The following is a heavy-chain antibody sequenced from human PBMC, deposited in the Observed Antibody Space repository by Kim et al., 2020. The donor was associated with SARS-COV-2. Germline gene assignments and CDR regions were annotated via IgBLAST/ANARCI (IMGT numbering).Heavy chain of an antibody. V-gene: IGHV4-39*01. J-gene: IGHJ4*02. CDR3: ATLGYSDEWKAEV. CDR1: GGSISSSSYY. Sequence: SETLSLTCTVSGGSISSSSYYWGWIRQPPGKGLEWIGSIYYSGSTYYNSSLKSRVTISVETSKNQFSLKLTSVTAADTAVYYCATLGYSDEWKAEVWGQGTLVTVSS. CDR2: IYYSGST. D-gene: IGHD5-18*01.